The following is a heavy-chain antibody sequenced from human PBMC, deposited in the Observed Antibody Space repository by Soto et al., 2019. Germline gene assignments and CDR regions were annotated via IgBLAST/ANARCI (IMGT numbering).Heavy chain of an antibody. V-gene: IGHV3-53*01. Sequence: DVQLVASGGGLIQPGGSLRLSCAALGRTVRGKKYITWVRQAPGKGLEWVSALYDVDGTYYADSAKGRFTISRDNSNNIIYLQMNSLGPDDTAVYYCASWLEREHAYDIWGLGTMVTVSS. CDR2: LYDVDGT. CDR1: GRTVRGKKY. D-gene: IGHD1-1*01. CDR3: ASWLEREHAYDI. J-gene: IGHJ3*02.